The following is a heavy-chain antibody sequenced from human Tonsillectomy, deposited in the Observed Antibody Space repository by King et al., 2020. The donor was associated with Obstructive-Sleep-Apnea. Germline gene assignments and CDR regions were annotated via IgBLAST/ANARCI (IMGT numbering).Heavy chain of an antibody. CDR3: VKSLISGATTCWF. CDR1: GFTFSSYA. V-gene: IGHV3-64D*06. D-gene: IGHD4/OR15-4a*01. J-gene: IGHJ1*01. Sequence: VQLVESGGGLVQPGGSLRLSCSASGFTFSSYAMHWVRQAPGKGLEYVSAISSNGGSTYYADSVKGRFTISRDNSKNTLYLQMSSLRAEDTAVYYCVKSLISGATTCWFWGQGTLGTGSS. CDR2: ISSNGGST.